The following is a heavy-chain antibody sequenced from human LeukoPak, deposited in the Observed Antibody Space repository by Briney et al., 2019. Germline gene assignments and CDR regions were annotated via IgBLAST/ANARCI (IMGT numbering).Heavy chain of an antibody. V-gene: IGHV3-11*06. Sequence: PGGSLRLSCAASGFIFSDYYMNWVRQAPGKGLEWVSSISTRSSYLKYANSVKGRFTISRDDAKNSVYLQINSLRAEDTAVYYCARLMVAATNYFSYYMDVWGKGTTVTVSS. CDR2: ISTRSSYL. CDR3: ARLMVAATNYFSYYMDV. D-gene: IGHD2-15*01. CDR1: GFIFSDYY. J-gene: IGHJ6*03.